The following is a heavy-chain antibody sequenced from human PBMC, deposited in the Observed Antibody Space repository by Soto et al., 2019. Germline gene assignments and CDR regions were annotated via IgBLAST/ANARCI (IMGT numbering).Heavy chain of an antibody. D-gene: IGHD6-19*01. Sequence: PGGSLRLSCAASGFTFSSYAMHWVRQAPGKGLEWVAVISYDGSNKYYADSVKGRFTISRDNSKNTLYLQMNSLRAEDTAVYYCARDGDGSGWYIGGDYYGMDVWGQGTTVTVSS. J-gene: IGHJ6*02. CDR2: ISYDGSNK. CDR1: GFTFSSYA. V-gene: IGHV3-30-3*01. CDR3: ARDGDGSGWYIGGDYYGMDV.